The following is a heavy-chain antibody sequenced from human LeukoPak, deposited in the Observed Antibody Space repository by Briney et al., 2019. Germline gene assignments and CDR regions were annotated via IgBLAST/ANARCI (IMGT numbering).Heavy chain of an antibody. Sequence: ASVKVSCKVSGYTLTELSMHWVRQAPGKGLEWMGGFDPEDGETIYAQKFQGRVTMTEDTSTDTAYMELSSLRSEDTAVYYCATDVLATGSNYPPSFDYWGQGTLVTVSS. CDR3: ATDVLATGSNYPPSFDY. CDR1: GYTLTELS. V-gene: IGHV1-24*01. J-gene: IGHJ4*02. CDR2: FDPEDGET. D-gene: IGHD4-11*01.